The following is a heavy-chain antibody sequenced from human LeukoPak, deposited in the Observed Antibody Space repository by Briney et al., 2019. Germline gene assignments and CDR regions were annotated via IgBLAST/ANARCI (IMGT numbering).Heavy chain of an antibody. Sequence: GGSLRLSCAASGFSFRSYAMTWVRQTPGKGLEWVSTISSSGVRTYYADSVKGRFTISRDNSKNTLHLQMNSLSLEDTAVYYCAKGSEAAAGTFDWGEGTLVTVSS. V-gene: IGHV3-23*01. CDR2: ISSSGVRT. CDR1: GFSFRSYA. J-gene: IGHJ4*02. D-gene: IGHD6-13*01. CDR3: AKGSEAAAGTFD.